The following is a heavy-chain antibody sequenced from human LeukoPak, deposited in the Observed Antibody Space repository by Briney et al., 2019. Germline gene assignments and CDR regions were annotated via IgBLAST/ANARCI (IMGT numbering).Heavy chain of an antibody. D-gene: IGHD5-24*01. CDR1: GGSFSDYH. CDR2: INHSGST. CDR3: ARHVTISGPYDASDI. V-gene: IGHV4-34*01. Sequence: SETLSLTCAVYGGSFSDYHWSWIRQPPGKGLEWIGEINHSGSTNYNPSLKSRVTISVDTSKNQFSLKLRSVTAADTAVYYCARHVTISGPYDASDIWGQGTMVTVSP. J-gene: IGHJ3*02.